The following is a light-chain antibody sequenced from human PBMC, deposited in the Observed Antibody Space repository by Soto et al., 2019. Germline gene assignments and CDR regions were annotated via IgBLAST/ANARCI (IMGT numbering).Light chain of an antibody. V-gene: IGLV2-14*01. CDR2: EVN. Sequence: QSVLTQPASVSGSPGQSITISCTGTSSDVGGYDYVSWYQLHPGKAPKLMVFEVNNRPSGVSYRFSGSKSGNTASLTISGLQAEDEAHYFCSSYSISTAYLFGAGTKVNV. CDR1: SSDVGGYDY. CDR3: SSYSISTAYL. J-gene: IGLJ1*01.